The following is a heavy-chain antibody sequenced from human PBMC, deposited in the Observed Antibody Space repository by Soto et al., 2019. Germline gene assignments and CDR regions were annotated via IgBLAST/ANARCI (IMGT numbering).Heavy chain of an antibody. CDR2: SNPNSGGT. CDR1: GYTFTGYY. D-gene: IGHD2-2*01. Sequence: ASVKVSCKASGYTFTGYYMHWVRQAPGQGLEWMGWSNPNSGGTNYAQKFQGRVTMTRDTSISTAYMELSRLRYDDTAVYYCARDRGYSSSTSCYRTYYSAYGMDVWGQGTTVTVSS. CDR3: ARDRGYSSSTSCYRTYYSAYGMDV. V-gene: IGHV1-2*02. J-gene: IGHJ6*02.